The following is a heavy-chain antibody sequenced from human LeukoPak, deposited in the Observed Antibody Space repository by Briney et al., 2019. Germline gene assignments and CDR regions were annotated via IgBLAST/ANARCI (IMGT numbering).Heavy chain of an antibody. J-gene: IGHJ4*02. V-gene: IGHV3-23*01. CDR3: AKXRDTAPSYYFDY. D-gene: IGHD5-18*01. CDR2: ISGSGGST. CDR1: GFTFSSYA. Sequence: PGGSLRLSCAASGFTFSSYAMSWVRQAPGKGLEWVSAISGSGGSTYYADSVKGRFTISRDNSKNTLYLQMSSLRAEDTAVYYXAKXRDTAPSYYFDYWGQGTLVTVSS.